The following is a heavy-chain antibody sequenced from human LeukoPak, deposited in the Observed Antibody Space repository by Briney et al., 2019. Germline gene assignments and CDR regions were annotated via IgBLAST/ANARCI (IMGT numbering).Heavy chain of an antibody. V-gene: IGHV3-74*01. CDR1: GFTFSSYW. D-gene: IGHD3-10*01. Sequence: GGSLRLSCAASGFTFSSYWMHWVRQAPGKGLVWVSRINTDESSTTCADSVKGRFTISRDNAKNTLYLQMNSLRTEDTAVYYCARDRGYAMDVWGRGTTVTVSS. CDR2: INTDESST. CDR3: ARDRGYAMDV. J-gene: IGHJ6*02.